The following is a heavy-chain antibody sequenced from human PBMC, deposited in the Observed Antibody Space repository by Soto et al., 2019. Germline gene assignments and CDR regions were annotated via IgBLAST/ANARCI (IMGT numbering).Heavy chain of an antibody. CDR1: RGSLSGYY. D-gene: IGHD1-1*01. CDR3: ARVPLRGTSSYYMDV. V-gene: IGHV4-34*01. CDR2: INHSGST. J-gene: IGHJ6*03. Sequence: PSETLSLTCVVYRGSLSGYYWSWILQPPGKGLEWIGEINHSGSTHYSPSLKSRVTMSVDTSKNHFSVKLTSVTAADTATYYCARVPLRGTSSYYMDVWATGTTVTVSS.